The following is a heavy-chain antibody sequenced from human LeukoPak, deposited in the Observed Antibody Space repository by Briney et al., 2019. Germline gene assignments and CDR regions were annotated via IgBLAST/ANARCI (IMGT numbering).Heavy chain of an antibody. Sequence: GGSLRLSWAGSGFPFSSHGMNWVRQAPGKGLEGVSGISPGGGPTYYADSVKGRFTISRDDSKNTLYLQMKNLRAAATAVYYCATDGAWLRFDDWGPGILVTVSS. CDR3: ATDGAWLRFDD. CDR2: ISPGGGPT. V-gene: IGHV3-23*01. J-gene: IGHJ4*02. D-gene: IGHD5-12*01. CDR1: GFPFSSHG.